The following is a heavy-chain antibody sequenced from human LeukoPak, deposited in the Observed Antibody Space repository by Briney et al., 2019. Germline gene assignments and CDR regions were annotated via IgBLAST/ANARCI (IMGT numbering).Heavy chain of an antibody. CDR3: ARDAPRIAAAGHGDY. CDR1: GYTFTGYY. CDR2: INPNSGGT. V-gene: IGHV1-2*02. D-gene: IGHD6-13*01. J-gene: IGHJ4*02. Sequence: ASXXVSCKASGYTFTGYYMHWVRQAPGQGLEWMGWINPNSGGTNYAQKFQGRVTMTRDTSISTAYMELSRLRSDDTAVYYCARDAPRIAAAGHGDYWGQGTLVTVSS.